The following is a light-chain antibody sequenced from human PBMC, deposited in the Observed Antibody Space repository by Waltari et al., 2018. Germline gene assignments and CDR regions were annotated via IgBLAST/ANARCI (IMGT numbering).Light chain of an antibody. CDR3: QQYNSYSKT. Sequence: DIQMTQYPSTLSASVGDRVTITCRASQSISSWLAWYQQKPGKAPKLLIYNASSLASGVPSRFSGSGSGTEFTLTISSLQPDDFATYYCQQYNSYSKTFGQGTKVEIK. J-gene: IGKJ1*01. CDR1: QSISSW. CDR2: NAS. V-gene: IGKV1-5*03.